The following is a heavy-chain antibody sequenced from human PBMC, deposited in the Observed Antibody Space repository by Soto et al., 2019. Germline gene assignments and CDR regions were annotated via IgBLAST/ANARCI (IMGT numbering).Heavy chain of an antibody. CDR1: GFAFGSYW. J-gene: IGHJ4*02. V-gene: IGHV3-74*01. CDR3: LRDQRHWNEFADQ. Sequence: VQLVESGGGLVQPGGSLRLSCAASGFAFGSYWMHWVRQAPGKGLVWVSRISQDGTIATQADSVKGRFTISRDNAKNTLYLQMNSLRAEDTAVYYCLRDQRHWNEFADQWGQGPLVTVSS. D-gene: IGHD1-1*01. CDR2: ISQDGTIA.